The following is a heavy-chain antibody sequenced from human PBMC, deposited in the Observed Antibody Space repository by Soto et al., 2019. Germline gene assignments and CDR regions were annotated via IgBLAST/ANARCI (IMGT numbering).Heavy chain of an antibody. CDR3: AFSGPRLLGGMDV. J-gene: IGHJ6*02. CDR1: GGSFSGYS. D-gene: IGHD3-3*01. V-gene: IGHV4-34*01. Sequence: SETLSLTCAVYGGSFSGYSWSWIRQTPGKGLEWIGDINHGGSTRYNPSLKSRATISVDTSKSQFSLNLNSVTAADTSVYYCAFSGPRLLGGMDVWGHGTTVTVSS. CDR2: INHGGST.